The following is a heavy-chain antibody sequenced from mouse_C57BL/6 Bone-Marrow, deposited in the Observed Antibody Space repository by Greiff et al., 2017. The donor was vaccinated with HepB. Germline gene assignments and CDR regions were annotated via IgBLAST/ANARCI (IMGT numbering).Heavy chain of an antibody. V-gene: IGHV1-50*01. CDR1: GYTFTSYW. CDR2: IDPSDSYT. D-gene: IGHD5-5*01. J-gene: IGHJ4*01. Sequence: QVQLQQPGAELVKPGASVKLSCKASGYTFTSYWMQWVKQRPGQGLEWIGEIDPSDSYTNYNQKFKGKATLTVDTSSSTAYMQLSSLTSEDTAVYYCAWTTYGYYAMDYWGQGTSVTVSS. CDR3: AWTTYGYYAMDY.